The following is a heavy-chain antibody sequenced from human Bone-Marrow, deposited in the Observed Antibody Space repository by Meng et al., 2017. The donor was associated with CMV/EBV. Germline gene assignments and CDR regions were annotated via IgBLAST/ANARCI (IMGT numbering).Heavy chain of an antibody. J-gene: IGHJ6*02. D-gene: IGHD2-2*01. Sequence: GGSLRLSCAASGFTFSSYEMNWVRQAPGKGLEWVSYISSSGSTIYYADSVKGRFTISRDNAKNSLYLQMNSLRAEDTAVYYCASLGGPAAHYYYYGMDGWGQGTTVTVSS. CDR3: ASLGGPAAHYYYYGMDG. CDR2: ISSSGSTI. CDR1: GFTFSSYE. V-gene: IGHV3-48*03.